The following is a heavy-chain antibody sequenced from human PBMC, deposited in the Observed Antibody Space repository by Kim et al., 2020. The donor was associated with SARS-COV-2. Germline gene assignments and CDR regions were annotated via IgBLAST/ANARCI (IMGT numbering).Heavy chain of an antibody. D-gene: IGHD3-10*01. J-gene: IGHJ4*02. V-gene: IGHV3-15*01. Sequence: KTDGGTTDYAAPVKGRFTISRDDSKNTLYLQMNSLKTEDTAVYYCTTSGYWGQGTLVTVSS. CDR2: KTDGGTT. CDR3: TTSGY.